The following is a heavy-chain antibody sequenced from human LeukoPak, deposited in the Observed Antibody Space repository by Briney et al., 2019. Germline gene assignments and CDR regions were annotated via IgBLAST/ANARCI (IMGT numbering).Heavy chain of an antibody. D-gene: IGHD1-1*01. CDR3: VRDQGTWWFDP. CDR1: GASISTYY. J-gene: IGHJ5*02. V-gene: IGHV4-59*01. Sequence: SETLSLTCTVSGASISTYYWSWIRQPPGKGLEWIGYIYHSGSTNYSPSLKSRVTISIDTSKNQFSLKLSSVTAADTAVYYCVRDQGTWWFDPWGQGTLVTVSS. CDR2: IYHSGST.